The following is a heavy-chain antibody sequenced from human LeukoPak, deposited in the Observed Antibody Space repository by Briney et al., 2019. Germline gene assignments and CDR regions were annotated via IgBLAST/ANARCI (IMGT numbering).Heavy chain of an antibody. J-gene: IGHJ3*02. Sequence: ASVKVSCKASGYTFTIYYMHWVRQAPGQGLEWMGIISPSDGTTNYAQKFQGRVTMTRDTSTSTAYMELRSLRSDDTAVYYCARVPDIVVVPAAPIYAFDIWGQGTMVTVSS. V-gene: IGHV1-46*01. CDR1: GYTFTIYY. CDR3: ARVPDIVVVPAAPIYAFDI. D-gene: IGHD2-2*01. CDR2: ISPSDGTT.